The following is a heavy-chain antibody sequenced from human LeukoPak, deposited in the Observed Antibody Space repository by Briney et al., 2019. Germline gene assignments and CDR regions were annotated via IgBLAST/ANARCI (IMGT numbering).Heavy chain of an antibody. J-gene: IGHJ4*02. D-gene: IGHD3-22*01. CDR2: INAGNGNT. CDR3: ARGYYYDTGGSSPSY. Sequence: GASVKVSCKASGYSFTSYAMHWVRQAPGQRPEWMGWINAGNGNTKYSQNFQGRVTITRDTSASTAYMELSSLRSEDTAVYYCARGYYYDTGGSSPSYWGQGTLVTVSS. CDR1: GYSFTSYA. V-gene: IGHV1-3*01.